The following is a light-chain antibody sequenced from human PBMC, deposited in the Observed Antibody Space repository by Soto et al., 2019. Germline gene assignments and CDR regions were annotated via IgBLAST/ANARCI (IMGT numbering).Light chain of an antibody. V-gene: IGLV2-14*01. CDR3: SSYTSSSTPV. CDR1: NSDIGGYNY. Sequence: QSALTQPASVSGSPGQSITISCTGTNSDIGGYNYVSWYQQHPGKAPQLMIYDVSNRPSGVSNRFSGSKSGNTASLTISGLQAEDEADYYCSSYTSSSTPVFGGGTKLTVL. J-gene: IGLJ2*01. CDR2: DVS.